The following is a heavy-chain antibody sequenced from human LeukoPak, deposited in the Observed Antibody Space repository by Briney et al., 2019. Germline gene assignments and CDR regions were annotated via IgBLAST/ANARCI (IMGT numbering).Heavy chain of an antibody. J-gene: IGHJ4*02. Sequence: SETLSLTCAVFGVSFSNYYWSWIRQPPGKELEWIGEINRSGSTNYNPSLKSRVTISLDTSNNQFSLKLSSVTAADTAVYYCARRLAGFDYWGQGTLVTVSS. CDR1: GVSFSNYY. CDR3: ARRLAGFDY. CDR2: INRSGST. D-gene: IGHD6-19*01. V-gene: IGHV4-34*01.